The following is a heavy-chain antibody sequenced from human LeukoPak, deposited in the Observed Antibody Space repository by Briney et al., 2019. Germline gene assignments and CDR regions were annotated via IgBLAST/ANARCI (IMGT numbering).Heavy chain of an antibody. Sequence: SVTVCCKASGGTFSSYAISWVRQAPGQGLEWMGGIIPIFGTANYAQKFQGRVTITTDESTSTAYMELSSLRSEDTAVYYCARIAARPDSGGGYYYYYMDVWGKGTTVTVSS. D-gene: IGHD6-6*01. CDR2: IIPIFGTA. CDR3: ARIAARPDSGGGYYYYYMDV. CDR1: GGTFSSYA. V-gene: IGHV1-69*05. J-gene: IGHJ6*03.